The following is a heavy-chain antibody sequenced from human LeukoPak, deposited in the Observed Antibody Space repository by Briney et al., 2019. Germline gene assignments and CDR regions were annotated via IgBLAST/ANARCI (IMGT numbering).Heavy chain of an antibody. CDR1: GYTFTSYG. V-gene: IGHV1-18*01. J-gene: IGHJ6*03. CDR3: AKTTVTSEEYFYYYMDV. D-gene: IGHD4-17*01. CDR2: IITYNGNT. Sequence: ASVKVSCKTSGYTFTSYGLSWVRQAPGQGLEWMGCIITYNGNTYYSQKLQGRVTITTDTSTSTAYMELRSLRSDDTAVYYCAKTTVTSEEYFYYYMDVWGKGTTVTVSS.